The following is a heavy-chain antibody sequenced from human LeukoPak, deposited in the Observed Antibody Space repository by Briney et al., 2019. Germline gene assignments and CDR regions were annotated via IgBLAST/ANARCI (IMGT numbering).Heavy chain of an antibody. J-gene: IGHJ3*02. CDR2: INPNSGGT. CDR1: GYTFTGYY. CDR3: ARASQWLDAFDI. Sequence: GASVKVSCKASGYTFTGYYMHWVRQAPGQGLEWMGWINPNSGGTNYAQKFQGGVTMTRDTSISTAYMELSRLRSDDTAVYYCARASQWLDAFDIWGQGTMVTVSS. D-gene: IGHD6-19*01. V-gene: IGHV1-2*02.